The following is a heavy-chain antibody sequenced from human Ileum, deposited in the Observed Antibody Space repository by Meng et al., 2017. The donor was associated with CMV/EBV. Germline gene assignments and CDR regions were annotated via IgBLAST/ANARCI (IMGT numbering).Heavy chain of an antibody. CDR1: GGSVNSGNYY. V-gene: IGHV4-61*02. D-gene: IGHD1-14*01. Sequence: QVLRQQSGPGLATPSQTLSLTCVVSGGSVNSGNYYWGWVRQPAGKGLEWIGRIYTNGRAGYNPSLKSRVTISMDTSDNQFSLTLNSVTAADTAVYYCTSEPPGEWGRGTLVTVSS. J-gene: IGHJ4*02. CDR3: TSEPPGE. CDR2: IYTNGRA.